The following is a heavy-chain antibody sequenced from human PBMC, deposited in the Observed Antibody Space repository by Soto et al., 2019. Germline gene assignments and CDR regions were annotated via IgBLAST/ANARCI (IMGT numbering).Heavy chain of an antibody. J-gene: IGHJ4*02. D-gene: IGHD6-19*01. CDR1: GHSVSSNSAA. CDR2: THYRSKWYN. CDR3: AMDPSGGYSSGWPLAY. Sequence: SQTLSLTCAISGHSVSSNSAAWNWIRQAPSRGLEWLGRTHYRSKWYNDYAVSVKNRITINPDTSKNQFTLQLNSVTPEDPAVDYCAMDPSGGYSSGWPLAYWRQGTLVTVSS. V-gene: IGHV6-1*01.